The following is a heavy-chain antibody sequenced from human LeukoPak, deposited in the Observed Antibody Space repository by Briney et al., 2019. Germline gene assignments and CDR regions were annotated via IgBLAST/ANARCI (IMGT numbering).Heavy chain of an antibody. CDR3: AKSPSGRGGYNWFDP. V-gene: IGHV4-4*07. Sequence: SETLSLTCTVSGGSISGYYWSWIRQPAGKGLEWIGRVYTSGRTNYNPSLKCRVTMSIDTYKNQFSLNLSSVTAADTAVYYCAKSPSGRGGYNWFDPWGQGTLVTVSS. CDR1: GGSISGYY. CDR2: VYTSGRT. J-gene: IGHJ5*02. D-gene: IGHD3-16*01.